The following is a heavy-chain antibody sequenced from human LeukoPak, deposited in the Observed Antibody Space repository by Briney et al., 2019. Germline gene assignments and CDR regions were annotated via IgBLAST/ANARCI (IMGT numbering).Heavy chain of an antibody. CDR3: ASTYYYGSGSYFSNYYYYYMDV. V-gene: IGHV3-48*01. CDR1: GFTFSSYE. J-gene: IGHJ6*03. CDR2: ISSSSSTI. D-gene: IGHD3-10*01. Sequence: GGSLRLSCAASGFTFSSYELNWVRQAPGKELEWVSYISSSSSTIYYADSVKGRFTISRDNAKNSLYLQMNSLRAEDTAVYYCASTYYYGSGSYFSNYYYYYMDVWGKGTTVTVSS.